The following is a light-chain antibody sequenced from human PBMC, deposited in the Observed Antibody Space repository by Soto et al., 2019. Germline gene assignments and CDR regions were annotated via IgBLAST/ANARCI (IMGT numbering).Light chain of an antibody. Sequence: QSVLTQPPSASGTPGQRVTISCSGSSSNIGTNTVNWYRHLPGTAPKLLIYGTSQRPSGVPDRFSGSKSGTSASLAISGLQFEDEGDYLWATWEDSLGGPVFGGGTKVTVL. CDR1: SSNIGTNT. V-gene: IGLV1-44*01. J-gene: IGLJ2*01. CDR3: ATWEDSLGGPV. CDR2: GTS.